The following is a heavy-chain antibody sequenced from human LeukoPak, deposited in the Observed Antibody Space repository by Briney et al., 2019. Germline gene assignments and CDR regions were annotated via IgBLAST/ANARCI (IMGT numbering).Heavy chain of an antibody. CDR2: IYYSGST. CDR3: ARDGRGLGFYYYYMDV. J-gene: IGHJ6*03. V-gene: IGHV4-39*07. CDR1: GGSISSDNYY. Sequence: SETLSLTCTVSGGSISSDNYYWGWLRQPPGTGLEFIGSIYYSGSTYYNPSLESRVTISVDTSKNQFSLKLSSVTAADTAVYYCARDGRGLGFYYYYMDVWGKGTTVTVSS.